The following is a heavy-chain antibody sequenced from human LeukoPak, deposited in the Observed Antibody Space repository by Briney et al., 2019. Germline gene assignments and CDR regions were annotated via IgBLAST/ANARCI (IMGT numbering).Heavy chain of an antibody. Sequence: SQTLSLTRTVSGGSISSGDYYWSWIRQPPGKGLEWIGYIYYSGSTYYNSSLKSRVTISVDTSKNQFSLKLNSVTAADTAVYYCATGRSIRYFDYWGQGTLLSVSS. CDR1: GGSISSGDYY. CDR2: IYYSGST. D-gene: IGHD3-9*01. CDR3: ATGRSIRYFDY. J-gene: IGHJ4*02. V-gene: IGHV4-30-4*01.